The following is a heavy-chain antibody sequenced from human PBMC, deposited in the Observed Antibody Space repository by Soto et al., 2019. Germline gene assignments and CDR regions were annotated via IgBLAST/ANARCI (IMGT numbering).Heavy chain of an antibody. CDR3: AREVAYSDYSWGIDY. J-gene: IGHJ4*02. Sequence: QVQLVESGGGVVQPGRSLRLSCAASGFTFSSFAMHWVRQAPGKGLEWVALIWYDGSNKYYADSVKGRFTISRDNSRSTLYLQMNSLGADDTAVYFCAREVAYSDYSWGIDYWGQGTLVTVSS. D-gene: IGHD4-17*01. CDR1: GFTFSSFA. CDR2: IWYDGSNK. V-gene: IGHV3-33*01.